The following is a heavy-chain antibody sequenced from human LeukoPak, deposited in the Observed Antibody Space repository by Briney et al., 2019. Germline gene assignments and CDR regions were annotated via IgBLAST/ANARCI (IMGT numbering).Heavy chain of an antibody. D-gene: IGHD2-8*02. V-gene: IGHV3-33*01. CDR2: IWYDGSNI. Sequence: QPGRSLRLSCAASGFTSRSYGMHWVRQAPDKGLEWVAVIWYDGSNIQYGDSVKGRFTISRDNFENTLYLQMNNLRAEDTAVYYCVRTPVTGGSGTFYFDYWGQGALVTVSS. CDR3: VRTPVTGGSGTFYFDY. J-gene: IGHJ4*02. CDR1: GFTSRSYG.